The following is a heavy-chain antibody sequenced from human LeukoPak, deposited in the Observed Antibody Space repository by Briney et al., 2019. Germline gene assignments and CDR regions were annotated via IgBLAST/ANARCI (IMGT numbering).Heavy chain of an antibody. CDR3: AKSREPGRDGDY. CDR1: GFTFSSNW. V-gene: IGHV3-74*03. J-gene: IGHJ4*02. D-gene: IGHD5-24*01. CDR2: INSDGSNT. Sequence: GGSLRLSCAASGFTFSSNWMHWVRQAPGKGLVWVSRINSDGSNTKYADSVKGRFTLSRDNAKNTVYLQMKNLRADDTAVYFCAKSREPGRDGDYWGQGTLVTVSS.